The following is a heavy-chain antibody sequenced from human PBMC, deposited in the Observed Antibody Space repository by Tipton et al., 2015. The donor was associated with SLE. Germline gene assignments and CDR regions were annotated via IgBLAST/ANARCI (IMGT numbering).Heavy chain of an antibody. CDR2: IYHNGNA. Sequence: TLSLTCTVSGDSITNYYWSWIRQPPGKGLEWIAFIYHNGNAAYNPSLASRVTMSVDTPKNQFSLKMTSVSAADTAMYYCARAKMGYYDRSGYWSQGKTWLDNWGQGTLVTVSS. V-gene: IGHV4-59*01. CDR1: GDSITNYY. J-gene: IGHJ4*02. D-gene: IGHD3-22*01. CDR3: ARAKMGYYDRSGYWSQGKTWLDN.